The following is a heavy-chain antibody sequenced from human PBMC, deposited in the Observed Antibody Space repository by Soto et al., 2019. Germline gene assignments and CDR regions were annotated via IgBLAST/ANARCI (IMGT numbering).Heavy chain of an antibody. CDR3: AKAGRLRSPAGDYFDS. Sequence: PGGSLRLSCEGSGFSFPDYDMNWVRRTPGKGLEWVAAVGRFGNTYYRDSVRGRFTISRDDSRNTVYLQMNRLRVEDTAVYFCAKAGRLRSPAGDYFDSWAQGSLVTVSS. CDR2: VGRFGNT. V-gene: IGHV3-23*01. D-gene: IGHD3-10*01. CDR1: GFSFPDYD. J-gene: IGHJ4*02.